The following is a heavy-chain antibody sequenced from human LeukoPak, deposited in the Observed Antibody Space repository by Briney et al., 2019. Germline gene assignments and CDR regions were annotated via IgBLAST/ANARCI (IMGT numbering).Heavy chain of an antibody. V-gene: IGHV1-69*13. D-gene: IGHD3-22*01. CDR3: ARGESGYYDSSGYYVGDAFDI. J-gene: IGHJ3*02. CDR1: GGTFSSYA. CDR2: IIPIFGTA. Sequence: GASVKVSCKASGGTFSSYAISWVRQAPGQGLEWMGGIIPIFGTANYAQKFQGRVTITADESTSTAYMGLSSLRSEDTAVYYCARGESGYYDSSGYYVGDAFDIWGQGTMVTVSS.